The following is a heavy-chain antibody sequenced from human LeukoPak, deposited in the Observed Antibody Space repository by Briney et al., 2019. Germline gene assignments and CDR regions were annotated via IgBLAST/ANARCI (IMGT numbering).Heavy chain of an antibody. CDR1: GFTFRNHG. V-gene: IGHV3-33*01. J-gene: IGHJ4*02. CDR3: ARDPDSYDSSGYHFDY. D-gene: IGHD3-22*01. Sequence: GRSLRLSCVASGFTFRNHGMHWVRQAPGKGLEWVAVIWYDGSNKYYADSVKGRFTISRDNSKNTLYLQMNSLRAEDTAVYYCARDPDSYDSSGYHFDYWGQGTLVTVSS. CDR2: IWYDGSNK.